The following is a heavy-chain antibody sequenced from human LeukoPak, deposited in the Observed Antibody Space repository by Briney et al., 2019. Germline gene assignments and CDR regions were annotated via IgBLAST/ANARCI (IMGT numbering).Heavy chain of an antibody. CDR2: IWYDGSNK. D-gene: IGHD1-26*01. J-gene: IGHJ4*02. Sequence: GGSLRLSCAASGFTFSSYGMHWVRQAPGKGLERVAVIWYDGSNKYYADSVKGRFTISRDNSKNTLYLQMNSLRAEDTAVYYCARDTVGATKCLDYWGQGTLVTVSS. CDR1: GFTFSSYG. V-gene: IGHV3-33*01. CDR3: ARDTVGATKCLDY.